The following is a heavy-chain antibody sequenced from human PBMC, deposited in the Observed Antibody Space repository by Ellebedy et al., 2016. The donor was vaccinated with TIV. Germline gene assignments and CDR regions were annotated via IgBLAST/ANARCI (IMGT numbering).Heavy chain of an antibody. D-gene: IGHD1-1*01. CDR3: ARELEPYYFDY. J-gene: IGHJ4*02. CDR1: GGSISSSSYY. CDR2: IYYSGST. Sequence: SETLSLXXTVSGGSISSSSYYWGWIRQPPGKGLEWIGSIYYSGSTYYNPSLKSRVTISVDTSKNQFSLKLSSVTAADTAVYYCARELEPYYFDYWGQGTLVTVSS. V-gene: IGHV4-39*07.